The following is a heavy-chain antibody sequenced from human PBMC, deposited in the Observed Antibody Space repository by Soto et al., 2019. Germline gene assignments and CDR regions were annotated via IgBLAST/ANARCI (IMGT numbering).Heavy chain of an antibody. CDR1: GYSLTSYW. V-gene: IGHV5-51*07. J-gene: IGHJ5*02. Sequence: EESVKISFKGSGYSLTSYWIGWEHQLPGKGLDLRGSIYPGDSGTRYRPSFQGQVTISAVKSISIAYLRWSSLKASTTAVCYCASPYSSFCGGLYPWGEGTLAPVSS. D-gene: IGHD6-6*01. CDR2: IYPGDSGT. CDR3: ASPYSSFCGGLYP.